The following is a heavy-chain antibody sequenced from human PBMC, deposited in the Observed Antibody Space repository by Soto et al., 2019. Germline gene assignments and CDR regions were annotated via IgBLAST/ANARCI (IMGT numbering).Heavy chain of an antibody. CDR2: IIPIFGTA. CDR1: GGTFSSYA. CDR3: ARDRIAAAAHGYKWFDT. V-gene: IGHV1-69*13. D-gene: IGHD6-25*01. J-gene: IGHJ5*02. Sequence: SVKVSCNASGGTFSSYAIRLVRQAPGQGLEWMGGIIPIFGTANYAQKFQGRVTITADESTSTAYMELSSLRSEDTAVYYCARDRIAAAAHGYKWFDTWGQGTLVTVSS.